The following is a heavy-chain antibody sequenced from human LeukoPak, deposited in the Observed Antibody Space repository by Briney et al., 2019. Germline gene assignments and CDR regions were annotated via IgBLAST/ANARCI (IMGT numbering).Heavy chain of an antibody. D-gene: IGHD6-13*01. CDR3: ASRLVATGTKYFDY. CDR1: GFTFRTYA. V-gene: IGHV3-23*01. Sequence: GGSLRLSCAASGFTFRTYAMSWVRQAPGKGLELVSTISGSGATTYYADSVEGRFTISRDNSKNNLYLQMNRLRADDTAVYYCASRLVATGTKYFDYWGQGTLVTVSS. J-gene: IGHJ4*02. CDR2: ISGSGATT.